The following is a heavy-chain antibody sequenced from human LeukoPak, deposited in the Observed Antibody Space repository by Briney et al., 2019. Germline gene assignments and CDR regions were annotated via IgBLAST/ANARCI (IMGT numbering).Heavy chain of an antibody. CDR3: ARRGIAVADPIDY. Sequence: GESLKISCKGSGYRFISYWIGWVRQMPGKGLEWMGIIYPGASDTSYSPSFQGQVTISADKSISTAYLQWSSLKASDTAMYYCARRGIAVADPIDYWGQGTLVTVSS. D-gene: IGHD6-19*01. CDR1: GYRFISYW. J-gene: IGHJ4*02. V-gene: IGHV5-51*01. CDR2: IYPGASDT.